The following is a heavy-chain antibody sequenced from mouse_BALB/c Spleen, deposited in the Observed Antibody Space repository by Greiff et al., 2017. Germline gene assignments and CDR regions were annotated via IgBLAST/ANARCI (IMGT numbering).Heavy chain of an antibody. CDR1: GFTFSSYA. D-gene: IGHD1-1*01. V-gene: IGHV5-6-5*01. Sequence: EVMLVESGGGLVKPGGSLKLSCAASGFTFSSYAMSWVRQTPEKRLEWVASISSGGSTYYPDSVKGRFTISRDNARNILYLQMSSLRSEDTAMYYCARAYYGSPLDYWGQGTSVTVSS. CDR3: ARAYYGSPLDY. CDR2: ISSGGST. J-gene: IGHJ4*01.